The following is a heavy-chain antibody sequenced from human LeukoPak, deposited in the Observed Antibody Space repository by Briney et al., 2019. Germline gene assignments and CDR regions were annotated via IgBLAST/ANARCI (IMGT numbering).Heavy chain of an antibody. CDR2: IIPIFGTA. CDR1: GGTFSSYA. CDR3: ARSSKGIRLWHYYFDY. D-gene: IGHD5-18*01. J-gene: IGHJ4*02. Sequence: ASVKVSCKASGGTFSSYAISWVRQAPGQGLEWMGGIIPIFGTANYAQKFQGRVTITADESTSTAYMELSSLRSEDTAVYYCARSSKGIRLWHYYFDYWGQGTLVTVSS. V-gene: IGHV1-69*13.